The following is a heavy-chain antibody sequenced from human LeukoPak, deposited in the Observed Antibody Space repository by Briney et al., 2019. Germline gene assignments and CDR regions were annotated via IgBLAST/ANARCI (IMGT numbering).Heavy chain of an antibody. V-gene: IGHV3-21*01. J-gene: IGHJ6*03. Sequence: GGSLRLSCAASGFTFSSYSMNWVRQAPGKGLEWVSSISTSSIYIYYADSVKGRFIISRDNAKTSLYLQMNSLRAEDTAVYYCARAQEGYMDVWGKGTTVTVSS. CDR3: ARAQEGYMDV. CDR2: ISTSSIYI. CDR1: GFTFSSYS.